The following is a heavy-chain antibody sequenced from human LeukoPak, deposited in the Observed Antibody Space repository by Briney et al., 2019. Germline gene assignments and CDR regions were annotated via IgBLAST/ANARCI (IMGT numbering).Heavy chain of an antibody. CDR2: ISYDGSNK. CDR1: GFTFSSYA. D-gene: IGHD6-13*01. J-gene: IGHJ4*02. V-gene: IGHV3-30*01. Sequence: GGSLRLSCAASGFTFSSYAMHWVRQAPGKGLEWVAAISYDGSNKYYADSVKGRFTISRDNSKNTLYLQMNSLRAEDTAVYYCARSFSSWYSYFDYWGQGTLVTVSS. CDR3: ARSFSSWYSYFDY.